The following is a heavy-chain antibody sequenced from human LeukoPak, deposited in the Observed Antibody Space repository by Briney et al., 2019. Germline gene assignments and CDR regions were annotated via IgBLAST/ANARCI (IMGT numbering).Heavy chain of an antibody. J-gene: IGHJ6*03. Sequence: SETLSLTCTVSGGSISSYYWSWIRQPAGKGLEWIGRIYTSGSTNYNPSLKSRVTMSVDTSKNQFSLKLSSVTAADTAVYYCARVNCGGDCYIPGDYYYYMDVWGKGTTVTVSS. V-gene: IGHV4-4*07. CDR2: IYTSGST. CDR3: ARVNCGGDCYIPGDYYYYMDV. CDR1: GGSISSYY. D-gene: IGHD2-21*01.